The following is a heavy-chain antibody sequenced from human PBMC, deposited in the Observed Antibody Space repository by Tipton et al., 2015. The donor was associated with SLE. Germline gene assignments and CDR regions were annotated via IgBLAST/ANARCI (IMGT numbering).Heavy chain of an antibody. V-gene: IGHV3-74*01. CDR1: GFTFSSYR. D-gene: IGHD4/OR15-4a*01. Sequence: GSLRLSCAASGFTFSSYRMHLVRQVPGKGLVWVSYINSDVSATGYADSVKGRFTTSRDNARNMLYLQMNSLRAGDTAVYYCAGNGGYGAVETWGKGNRVTASS. J-gene: IGHJ6*04. CDR3: AGNGGYGAVET. CDR2: INSDVSAT.